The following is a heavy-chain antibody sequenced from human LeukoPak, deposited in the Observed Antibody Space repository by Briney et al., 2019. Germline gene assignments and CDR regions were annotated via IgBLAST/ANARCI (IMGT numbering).Heavy chain of an antibody. J-gene: IGHJ4*02. CDR2: INWNGGST. CDR3: ARDRYGDYELYYFDY. Sequence: GGSLRLSCAASGFTFDDYGMSWVRQAPGKGLEWVSGINWNGGSTGYADSVKGRFTISRDNAKNSLYLQMNSLRAEDTALYYCARDRYGDYELYYFDYWGQGTLVTVSS. CDR1: GFTFDDYG. V-gene: IGHV3-20*04. D-gene: IGHD4-17*01.